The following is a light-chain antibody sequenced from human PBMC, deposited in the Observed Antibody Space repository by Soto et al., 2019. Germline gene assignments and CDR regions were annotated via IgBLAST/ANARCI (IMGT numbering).Light chain of an antibody. J-gene: IGKJ2*01. CDR3: QQTYRIPYT. V-gene: IGKV1-39*01. CDR2: AAS. CDR1: QSIGVS. Sequence: GDRVTITCRSSQSIGVSLNWYQKQPGTPPKLLIYAASNLQSGVPSRFIGRGSGTDFTLTISSLQPEDFASYYCQQTYRIPYTFGQGTKLEI.